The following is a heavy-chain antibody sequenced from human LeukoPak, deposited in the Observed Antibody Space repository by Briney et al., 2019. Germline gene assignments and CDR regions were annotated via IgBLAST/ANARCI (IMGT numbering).Heavy chain of an antibody. CDR2: INSSGGST. Sequence: GASVKVSCKASGYTFTSYYMHWVRQAPGQGLEWMGIINSSGGSTSYAQKFQGRVTMTRDMSTSTVYMELSSLRSEDTAVYYCARCDGLYFNWFDPWGQGTLVTVSS. D-gene: IGHD3-10*01. V-gene: IGHV1-46*01. CDR3: ARCDGLYFNWFDP. CDR1: GYTFTSYY. J-gene: IGHJ5*02.